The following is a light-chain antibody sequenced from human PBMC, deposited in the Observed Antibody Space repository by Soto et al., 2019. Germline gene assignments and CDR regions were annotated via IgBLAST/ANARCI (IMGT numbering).Light chain of an antibody. CDR2: VAS. CDR3: QQYGSSLT. J-gene: IGKJ3*01. V-gene: IGKV3-20*01. Sequence: EIVLTQSPGTLSLSPGERATLSCRASQSVSSSYLAWYQQKPGQAPRLLIYVASSRATGIPDRFSGSGSGTDFAPTISRLEREDRAVYYGQQYGSSLTLSPRTKVDIK. CDR1: QSVSSSY.